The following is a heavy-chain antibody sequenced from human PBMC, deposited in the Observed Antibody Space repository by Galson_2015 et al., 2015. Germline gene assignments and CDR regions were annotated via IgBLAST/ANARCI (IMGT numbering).Heavy chain of an antibody. Sequence: SLRLSCAASGFTFSSNGMNWVRQAPGRGLEWVAVIWNDGSTKYYAYSVKGRFTISRDNSKNMLYLQINSLRAEATAVYYCAVSGSYFDQVDYWGQGTLVTVSS. J-gene: IGHJ4*02. D-gene: IGHD1-26*01. V-gene: IGHV3-33*01. CDR3: AVSGSYFDQVDY. CDR1: GFTFSSNG. CDR2: IWNDGSTK.